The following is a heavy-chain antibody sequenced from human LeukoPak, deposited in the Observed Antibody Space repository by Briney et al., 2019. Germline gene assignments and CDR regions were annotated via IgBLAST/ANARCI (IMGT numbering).Heavy chain of an antibody. D-gene: IGHD1-26*01. Sequence: GASVKVSCKASGYTFIGYYMHWGRQAPGQGLEWMGWISPNSGGTNYAQKFQGRVTMTRDTSISTAYMELSRLRSDDTAVYYCARGRSSGNYYYFDYWGQGTLVTVSS. V-gene: IGHV1-2*02. CDR3: ARGRSSGNYYYFDY. CDR2: ISPNSGGT. J-gene: IGHJ4*02. CDR1: GYTFIGYY.